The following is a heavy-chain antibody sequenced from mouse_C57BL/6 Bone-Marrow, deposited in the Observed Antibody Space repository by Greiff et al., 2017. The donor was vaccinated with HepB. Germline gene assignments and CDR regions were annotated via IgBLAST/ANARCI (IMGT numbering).Heavy chain of an antibody. D-gene: IGHD1-1*01. V-gene: IGHV1-15*01. CDR2: IDPETGGT. CDR1: GYTFTDYE. Sequence: VQLQQSGAELVRPGASVTLSCKASGYTFTDYEMHWVKQTPVHGLEWIGAIDPETGGTAYNQKFKGKAILTADKSSSTAYMDLRSLTSEDSAVYYCTRRDYYGSRNYAMDYWGQGTSVTVSS. J-gene: IGHJ4*01. CDR3: TRRDYYGSRNYAMDY.